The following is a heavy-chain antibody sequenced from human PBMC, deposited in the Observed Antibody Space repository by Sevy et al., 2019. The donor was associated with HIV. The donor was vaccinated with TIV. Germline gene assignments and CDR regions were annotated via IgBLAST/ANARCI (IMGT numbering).Heavy chain of an antibody. D-gene: IGHD1-26*01. V-gene: IGHV3-48*01. Sequence: GGSLRLSFAASGFTFSSYSMNWVRQAPGKGLEWVSYISSSSSTIYYADSVKGRFTISRDNAKNSLYLQMNSLRAEDTAVYYCARDSRRWDQGAFDIWGQGTMVTVSS. CDR3: ARDSRRWDQGAFDI. CDR1: GFTFSSYS. J-gene: IGHJ3*02. CDR2: ISSSSSTI.